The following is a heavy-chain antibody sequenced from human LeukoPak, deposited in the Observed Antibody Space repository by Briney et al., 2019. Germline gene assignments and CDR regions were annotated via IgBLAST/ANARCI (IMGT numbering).Heavy chain of an antibody. CDR2: IYYSGST. J-gene: IGHJ4*02. Sequence: SETLSLTCTVSGGSISSSSYYWGWIRQPPGKGLEWIGSIYYSGSTYYNPSLKSRVTISVDTSKNQFSLKLSSVTAADTAVYYCARVYSGSYNDYWGQGTLVTVSS. V-gene: IGHV4-39*01. D-gene: IGHD1-26*01. CDR1: GGSISSSSYY. CDR3: ARVYSGSYNDY.